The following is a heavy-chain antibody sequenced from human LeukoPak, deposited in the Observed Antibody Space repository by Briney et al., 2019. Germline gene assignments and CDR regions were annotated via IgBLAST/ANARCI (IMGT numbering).Heavy chain of an antibody. Sequence: GASVKVSCKASGGTFSSYAISWVRQAPGQGLEWMGGIIPIFGTANYAQKFQGRVTITADESTSTAYMELSGLRSEDTAVYYCAAPHCSSTSCYDYYYYYMDVWGKGTTVTVSS. CDR2: IIPIFGTA. CDR3: AAPHCSSTSCYDYYYYYMDV. V-gene: IGHV1-69*13. J-gene: IGHJ6*03. D-gene: IGHD2-2*01. CDR1: GGTFSSYA.